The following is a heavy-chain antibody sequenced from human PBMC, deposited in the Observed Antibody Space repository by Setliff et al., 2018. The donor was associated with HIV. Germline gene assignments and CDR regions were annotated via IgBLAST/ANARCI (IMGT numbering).Heavy chain of an antibody. D-gene: IGHD6-13*01. J-gene: IGHJ6*03. CDR2: ICGTWKT. CDR1: GGSISSSSDY. Sequence: PSETLSLTCTVSGGSISSSSDYWGWIRQPPGKGLEWIGSICGTWKTYYNPSLKSRVTISVDTSKNQLSLKMTSVTAADTAVYYCARRGGGIAAHSFYYYYMDVWGKGTTVTVSS. V-gene: IGHV4-39*07. CDR3: ARRGGGIAAHSFYYYYMDV.